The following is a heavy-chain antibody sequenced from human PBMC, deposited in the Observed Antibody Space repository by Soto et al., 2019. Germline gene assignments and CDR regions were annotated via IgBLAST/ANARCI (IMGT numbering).Heavy chain of an antibody. J-gene: IGHJ4*02. Sequence: QITLNESGPTVVRPTETLTLTCRFSGFSLTTSGVGVGWIRQSPGKAPEWLALIYWDDDKGYSPSLKSRLTITKDTSKNQVVLTVSDLDPTDTATYYCAHRVLRTVFGLVTTTAIYFDFWGQGTPVAVSS. CDR3: AHRVLRTVFGLVTTTAIYFDF. CDR1: GFSLTTSGVG. D-gene: IGHD3-3*01. CDR2: IYWDDDK. V-gene: IGHV2-5*02.